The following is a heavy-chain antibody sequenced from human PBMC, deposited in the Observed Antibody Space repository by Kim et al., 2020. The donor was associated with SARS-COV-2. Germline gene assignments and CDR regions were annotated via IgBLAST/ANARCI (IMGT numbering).Heavy chain of an antibody. V-gene: IGHV3-33*01. D-gene: IGHD2-8*01. Sequence: GGSLRLSCAASGFTFSSYGMHWVRQAPGKGLEWVAVIWYDGSNKYYADSVKGRFTISRDNSKNTLYLQMNSLRAEDTAVYYCARDPEGLMVYAINYGMDVWGQGTTVTVSS. CDR3: ARDPEGLMVYAINYGMDV. CDR2: IWYDGSNK. J-gene: IGHJ6*02. CDR1: GFTFSSYG.